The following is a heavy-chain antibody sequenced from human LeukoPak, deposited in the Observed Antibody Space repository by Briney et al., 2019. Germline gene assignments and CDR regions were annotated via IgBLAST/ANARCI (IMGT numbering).Heavy chain of an antibody. CDR2: ISSSSYI. D-gene: IGHD1-26*01. Sequence: PGGSLRLSCAASGFTFSSYSMNWVRQAPGKGLEWVSSISSSSYIYYADSVKGRFTISRDNAKNSLYLQMNSLRAEDTAVYYCARASPKPLSGSYVGAFDYWGQGTLVTVSS. CDR3: ARASPKPLSGSYVGAFDY. CDR1: GFTFSSYS. V-gene: IGHV3-21*04. J-gene: IGHJ4*02.